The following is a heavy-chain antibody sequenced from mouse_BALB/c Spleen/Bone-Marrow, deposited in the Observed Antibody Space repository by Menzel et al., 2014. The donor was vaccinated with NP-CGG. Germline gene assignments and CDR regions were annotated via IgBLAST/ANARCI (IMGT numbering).Heavy chain of an antibody. CDR1: GYAFTNYL. CDR2: INPGSGGT. CDR3: ARGAYYGNYFDY. Sequence: VKLMESGAELVRPGTSGKVSCKASGYAFTNYLIEWVKQRPGQGLEWIGVINPGSGGTNYNEEFKGKATLAADKSSSTAYMQLSSLTSDDSAVYFCARGAYYGNYFDYGGQGTTRTVSS. J-gene: IGHJ2*01. D-gene: IGHD2-10*01. V-gene: IGHV1-54*01.